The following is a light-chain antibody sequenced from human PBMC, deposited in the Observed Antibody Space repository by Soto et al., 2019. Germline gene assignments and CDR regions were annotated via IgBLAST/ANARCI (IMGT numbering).Light chain of an antibody. J-gene: IGLJ2*01. Sequence: QSALTQPASVSGSPGQSITLSCTGTSSDVGGYNYVSWYQQHPGKAPKLMIYDVSNRPSGVSNRFSGSKSGNTASLTISGLQAEDEADYYCSSYTSSSTLLFGGGTKLTVL. V-gene: IGLV2-14*01. CDR2: DVS. CDR1: SSDVGGYNY. CDR3: SSYTSSSTLL.